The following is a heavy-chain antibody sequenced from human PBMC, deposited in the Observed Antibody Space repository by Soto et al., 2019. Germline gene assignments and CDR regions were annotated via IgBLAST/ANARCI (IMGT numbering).Heavy chain of an antibody. J-gene: IGHJ4*02. Sequence: SETLSLTCTVSGGSISSYYWSWIRQPPGKGLEWIGYIYYSGSTNYNPSLKSRVTISVDTSKNQFSLKLSSVTAADTAVYYCARGPGSGKELRFLVGAHRDTFDYWGQGTLVTVSS. CDR2: IYYSGST. V-gene: IGHV4-59*01. D-gene: IGHD1-7*01. CDR1: GGSISSYY. CDR3: ARGPGSGKELRFLVGAHRDTFDY.